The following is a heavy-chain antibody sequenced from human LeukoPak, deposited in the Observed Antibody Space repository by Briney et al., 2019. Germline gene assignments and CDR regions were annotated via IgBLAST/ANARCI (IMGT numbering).Heavy chain of an antibody. Sequence: SETLSLTCTVPGGSISSGDYYWSWIRQPPGKGLEWIGYIYYSGSTYYNPSLKSRVTISVDTSKNQFSLKLSSVTAADTAVYYCARAGQGYCTSASCYLSLDYWGQGTLVTVSS. CDR1: GGSISSGDYY. V-gene: IGHV4-30-4*08. CDR2: IYYSGST. D-gene: IGHD2-2*01. CDR3: ARAGQGYCTSASCYLSLDY. J-gene: IGHJ4*02.